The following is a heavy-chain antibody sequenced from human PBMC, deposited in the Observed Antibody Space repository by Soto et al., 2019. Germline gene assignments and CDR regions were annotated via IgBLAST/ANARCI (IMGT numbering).Heavy chain of an antibody. CDR2: IYYSGST. V-gene: IGHV4-59*13. D-gene: IGHD2-2*01. CDR3: ARGSDTSNCYGYFDY. CDR1: GGSISTYY. J-gene: IGHJ4*02. Sequence: PSETLSLTCTVSGGSISTYYWSWIRQSPGKGLEWIGYIYYSGSTNYNPSLKSRVTISVDTSKNQFSLKLSSVTAADTAVYYWARGSDTSNCYGYFDYWGQGTLVTVSS.